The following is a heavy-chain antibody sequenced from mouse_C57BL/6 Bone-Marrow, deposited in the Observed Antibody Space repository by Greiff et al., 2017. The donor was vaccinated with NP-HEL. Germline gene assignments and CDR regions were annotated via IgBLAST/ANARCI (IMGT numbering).Heavy chain of an antibody. CDR2: ISSGGSYT. Sequence: EVKLMESGGDLVKPGGSLKLSCAASGFTFSSYGMSWVRQTPDKRLEWVATISSGGSYTYYPDSVKGRFTISRDNAKNTLYLQMSSLKSEDTAMYYCARERITTVVEGFAYWGQGTLVTVSA. V-gene: IGHV5-6*01. CDR3: ARERITTVVEGFAY. D-gene: IGHD1-1*01. J-gene: IGHJ3*01. CDR1: GFTFSSYG.